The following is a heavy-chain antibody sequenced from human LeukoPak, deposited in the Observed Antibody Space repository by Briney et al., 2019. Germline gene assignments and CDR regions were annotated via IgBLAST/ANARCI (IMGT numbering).Heavy chain of an antibody. CDR3: AKDRADVVPTMVLDY. J-gene: IGHJ4*02. V-gene: IGHV3-23*01. Sequence: GGSLRLSCAASGFTFSSSAMSWVRQAPGKGLEWVSAISNNGGYTYYADSVQGRFTISRDNSKNTLFLQLNSLRAEDTAVYYCAKDRADVVPTMVLDYWGQGTLVTVSS. CDR2: ISNNGGYT. D-gene: IGHD5-12*01. CDR1: GFTFSSSA.